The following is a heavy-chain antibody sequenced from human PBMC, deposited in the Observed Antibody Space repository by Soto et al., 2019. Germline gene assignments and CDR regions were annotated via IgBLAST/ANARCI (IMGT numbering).Heavy chain of an antibody. CDR1: GYTFATYG. D-gene: IGHD6-6*01. CDR2: ISVHTGDT. J-gene: IGHJ4*02. CDR3: ARARAEYSSSFSYYFDS. Sequence: AAVKVSCKASGYTFATYGITWVRQAPGQGLEWVAWISVHTGDTKYAQKLQGRVTLTTDTFTTTAYMEMRGLTSDDTAIYYCARARAEYSSSFSYYFDSWGQGTLVTVSS. V-gene: IGHV1-18*01.